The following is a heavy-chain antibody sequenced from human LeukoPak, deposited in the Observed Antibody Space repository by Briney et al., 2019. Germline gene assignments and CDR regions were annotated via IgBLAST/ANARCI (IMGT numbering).Heavy chain of an antibody. CDR2: INSDGSST. CDR3: ARDPGYIAVADY. V-gene: IGHV3-74*01. Sequence: GGSLRLSCAASGFTFSSCWMHWVRQAPGKGLVWVSRINSDGSSTSYADSVKGRFTISRDNAKNTLYLQMNSLRAEDTAVYYCARDPGYIAVADYWGQGTLVTVSS. D-gene: IGHD6-19*01. J-gene: IGHJ4*02. CDR1: GFTFSSCW.